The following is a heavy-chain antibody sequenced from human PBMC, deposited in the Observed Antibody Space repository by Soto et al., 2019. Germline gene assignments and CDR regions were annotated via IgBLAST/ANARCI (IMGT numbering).Heavy chain of an antibody. CDR2: LSNDGNYK. J-gene: IGHJ4*02. CDR3: ARGVRDNSGYFFHYFDY. D-gene: IGHD3-22*01. Sequence: QVQLVESGGGVVQPGRSLRLSCAASGFSFYNYAMHWVRQAPGKGLEWVATLSNDGNYKSYAASVKGRFTISRDNSKNTLYLQMSSLRTEDTAVYYCARGVRDNSGYFFHYFDYWGQGALVTVSS. CDR1: GFSFYNYA. V-gene: IGHV3-30-3*01.